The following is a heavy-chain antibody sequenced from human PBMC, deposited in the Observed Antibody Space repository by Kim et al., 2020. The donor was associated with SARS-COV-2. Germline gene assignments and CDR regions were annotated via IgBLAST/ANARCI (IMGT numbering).Heavy chain of an antibody. CDR1: GYTFTGYY. CDR2: INPNSGGT. CDR3: AREFSNYDYVWGCYRRRSVGMDV. Sequence: ASVKVSCKASGYTFTGYYMHWVRQAPGQGLEWMGWINPNSGGTNYAQKFQGWVTMTRDTSISTAYMELSRLRSDDTAVYYFAREFSNYDYVWGCYRRRSVGMDVWGQGTTITVSS. V-gene: IGHV1-2*04. J-gene: IGHJ6*02. D-gene: IGHD3-16*02.